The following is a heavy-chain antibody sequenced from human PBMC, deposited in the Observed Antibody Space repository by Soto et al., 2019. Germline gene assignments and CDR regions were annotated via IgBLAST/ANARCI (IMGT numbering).Heavy chain of an antibody. CDR3: AMVDLYVTPTPQDV. J-gene: IGHJ6*02. CDR2: ISPYTGNT. D-gene: IGHD3-16*01. Sequence: QVQLEQSGDEVKKPGASVKVSCKASGYIFVNYGIALVQQAPGRGLEWLGWISPYTGNTYYATKVQGTLTLTTDTSTSTAFMDLGSLTSADTAVYYCAMVDLYVTPTPQDVWGQGTTVTVSS. CDR1: GYIFVNYG. V-gene: IGHV1-18*01.